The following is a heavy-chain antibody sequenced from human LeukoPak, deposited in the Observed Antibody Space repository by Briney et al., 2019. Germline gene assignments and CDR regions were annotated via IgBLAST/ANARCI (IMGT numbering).Heavy chain of an antibody. Sequence: ASVKVSCKASGYNLTGYYMHWVRQAPGQGLEWMGRINPNSGGTKYAQKFRGRVTMTRDTSVSTAYMELNRLRSDDTAVYYCARDFSSGWYPKDVFDIWGQGTMVTVSS. D-gene: IGHD6-19*01. CDR2: INPNSGGT. CDR1: GYNLTGYY. V-gene: IGHV1-2*06. CDR3: ARDFSSGWYPKDVFDI. J-gene: IGHJ3*02.